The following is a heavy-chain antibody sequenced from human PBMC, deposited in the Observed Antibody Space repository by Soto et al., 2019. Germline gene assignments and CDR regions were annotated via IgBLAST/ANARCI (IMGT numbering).Heavy chain of an antibody. CDR1: GGSFSGYF. CDR2: INHSGST. J-gene: IGHJ4*02. D-gene: IGHD3-16*02. V-gene: IGHV4-34*01. CDR3: ARGRLHLGELSYNYLDF. Sequence: TSETLSLTCAVYGGSFSGYFWSWIRQSPGKGLEWIGEINHSGSTNYIPSLKSRVTISVDTSKNQFSLKLSSVTAADTAVYYCARGRLHLGELSYNYLDFWGQGTLVTVSS.